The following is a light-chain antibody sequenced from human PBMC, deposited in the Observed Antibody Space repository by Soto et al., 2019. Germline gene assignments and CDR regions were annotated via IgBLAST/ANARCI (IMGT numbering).Light chain of an antibody. Sequence: DIQMTQSPSSLSASIGDRVTITCQASQDISNYLNWYQQKPGKAPKLLISDASNLETGVPSRFSGSASGTDFTFTITGLQPEDFATYYCQQYDNLPLTCDRGTAVEISFGGGTRVE. J-gene: IGKJ4*01. CDR3: QQYDNLPLTCDRGTAVEIS. CDR1: QDISNY. V-gene: IGKV1-33*01. CDR2: DAS.